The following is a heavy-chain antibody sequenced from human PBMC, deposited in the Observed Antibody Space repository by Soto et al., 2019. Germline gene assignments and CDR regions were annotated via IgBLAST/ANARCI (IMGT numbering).Heavy chain of an antibody. CDR1: GYTFTSYY. CDR3: ARGLGAAAGMTAYYYYYYGMDV. CDR2: INPSGGST. D-gene: IGHD6-13*01. Sequence: QVQLVQSGAEVKKPGASVKVSCKASGYTFTSYYMHWVRQAPGQGLEWMGIINPSGGSTSYAQKLQGRVTMTRDTSTSTFYMELSSLRSEDTAVYYCARGLGAAAGMTAYYYYYYGMDVWGQGTTVTVSS. J-gene: IGHJ6*01. V-gene: IGHV1-46*04.